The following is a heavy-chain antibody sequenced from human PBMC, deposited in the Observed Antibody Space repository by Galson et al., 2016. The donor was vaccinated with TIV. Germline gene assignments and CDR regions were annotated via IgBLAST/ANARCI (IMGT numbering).Heavy chain of an antibody. CDR1: GYAFTSYY. J-gene: IGHJ4*02. CDR2: INPDVGTT. CDR3: ARGPGDQWLLDY. D-gene: IGHD6-19*01. V-gene: IGHV1-46*04. Sequence: SVKVSCKASGYAFTSYYIHWVRQAPGQGLEWMGIINPDVGTTVYAQKLQDRVTMTRDTSTSTVYMDLSSLRSDDTAVYFCARGPGDQWLLDYWGLGTLVTVSS.